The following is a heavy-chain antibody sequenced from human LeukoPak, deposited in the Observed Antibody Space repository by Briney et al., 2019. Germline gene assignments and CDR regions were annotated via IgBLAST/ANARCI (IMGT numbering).Heavy chain of an antibody. V-gene: IGHV4-59*08. Sequence: SETLSLTCTVSRDSISSYSWSWIRQPPGKGLEWIGDIYSSGTTKYNHSLKSRVTISVDMSRNQFSLKLTSVTAADTAVYYCARLIYGSGSYYKDYWGQGTLVTVSS. J-gene: IGHJ4*02. CDR1: RDSISSYS. D-gene: IGHD3-10*01. CDR3: ARLIYGSGSYYKDY. CDR2: IYSSGTT.